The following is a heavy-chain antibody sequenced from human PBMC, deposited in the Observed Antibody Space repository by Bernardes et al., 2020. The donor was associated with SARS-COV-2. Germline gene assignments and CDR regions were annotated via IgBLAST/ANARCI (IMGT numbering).Heavy chain of an antibody. CDR2: LNESGSA. CDR1: GGSFRGSS. D-gene: IGHD3-22*01. V-gene: IGHV4-34*01. J-gene: IGHJ5*01. Sequence: PETLSLTCAVYGGSFRGSSWSWIRQHPGRGLAWIGELNESGSANYNPSLKSRVSISVDTSKSQFSLKLNSVTAADTAVYYCSRGQVKITMVVVVFTGALFYFDSWGQGTLVTVSS. CDR3: SRGQVKITMVVVVFTGALFYFDS.